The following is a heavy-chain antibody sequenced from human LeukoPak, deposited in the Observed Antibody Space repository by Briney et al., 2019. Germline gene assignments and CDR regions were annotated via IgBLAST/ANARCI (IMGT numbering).Heavy chain of an antibody. Sequence: GGSLRLSCAASGFTFSSYGMHWVRQAPGKGLEWVSGISWNSGSIGYADSVKGRFTISRDNAKNSLYLQMNSLRAEDTALYYCARAEGIAAAGTMGYFDYWGQGTLVTVSS. CDR1: GFTFSSYG. CDR3: ARAEGIAAAGTMGYFDY. V-gene: IGHV3-9*01. D-gene: IGHD6-13*01. J-gene: IGHJ4*02. CDR2: ISWNSGSI.